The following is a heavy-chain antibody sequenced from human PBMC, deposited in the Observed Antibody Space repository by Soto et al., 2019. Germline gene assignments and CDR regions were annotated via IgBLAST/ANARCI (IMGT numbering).Heavy chain of an antibody. CDR3: AVARGYAIFGAGSYDY. Sequence: ASVKVSCKASGYTFTGYYMHWVRQAPGQGLEWMGWINPNSGGTNYAQKFQGRVTMTRDTSISTAYMELNRLRSDDTAVYYCAVARGYAIFGAGSYDYWGQGTLVTVSS. D-gene: IGHD3-3*01. J-gene: IGHJ4*02. CDR2: INPNSGGT. V-gene: IGHV1-2*02. CDR1: GYTFTGYY.